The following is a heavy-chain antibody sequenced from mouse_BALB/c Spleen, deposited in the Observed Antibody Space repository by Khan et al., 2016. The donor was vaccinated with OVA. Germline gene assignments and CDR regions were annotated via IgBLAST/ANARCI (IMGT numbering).Heavy chain of an antibody. Sequence: EVQLQESGPGLVKPSQSLSLTCTVTGYSITSGYGWNWIRQFPGNKLEWMGYISYSCSTNYHPSLKSRISITRDTSNNQFFMQWNSVTTEDTDTYYSARTARIKYWGQGTTLTVSS. D-gene: IGHD1-2*01. CDR1: GYSITSGYG. CDR3: ARTARIKY. V-gene: IGHV3-2*02. CDR2: ISYSCST. J-gene: IGHJ2*01.